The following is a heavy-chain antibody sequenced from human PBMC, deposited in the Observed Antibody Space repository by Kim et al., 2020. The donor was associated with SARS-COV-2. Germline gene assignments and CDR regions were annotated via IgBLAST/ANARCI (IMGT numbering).Heavy chain of an antibody. Sequence: VEGRFTISRDNSKNTLYLQMNSLRAEDTAVYYCTKLRYFDWLLGYNWFDPWGQGTLVTVSS. CDR3: TKLRYFDWLLGYNWFDP. J-gene: IGHJ5*02. V-gene: IGHV3-23*01. D-gene: IGHD3-9*01.